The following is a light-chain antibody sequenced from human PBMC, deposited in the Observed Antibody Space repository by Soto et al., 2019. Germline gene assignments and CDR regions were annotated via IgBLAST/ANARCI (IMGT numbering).Light chain of an antibody. CDR2: GAS. CDR1: QSVSSN. V-gene: IGKV3-15*01. Sequence: EIVMTQSPATLSVSPGERATLSCRASQSVSSNLAWYQQKPGQAPRLLIYGASTRASGIPARFSGSGSGTEFTLTISSLQSEDFAVYYCQQYNNLPATFGQETKLDI. CDR3: QQYNNLPAT. J-gene: IGKJ1*01.